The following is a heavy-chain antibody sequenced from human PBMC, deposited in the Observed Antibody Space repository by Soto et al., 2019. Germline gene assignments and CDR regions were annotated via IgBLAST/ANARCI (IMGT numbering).Heavy chain of an antibody. J-gene: IGHJ4*02. CDR1: GFTFSTYA. D-gene: IGHD4-17*01. CDR2: ISGSGDST. V-gene: IGHV3-23*01. CDR3: SKDKLRWNYFDY. Sequence: GGSLRLSCVTSGFTFSTYAMSWVRQAPGKGLEWVSAISGSGDSTNYANSVKGRFTISRDNSKNTLYLQMNSLRAEDTAVYYCSKDKLRWNYFDYWGQGTLVTVSS.